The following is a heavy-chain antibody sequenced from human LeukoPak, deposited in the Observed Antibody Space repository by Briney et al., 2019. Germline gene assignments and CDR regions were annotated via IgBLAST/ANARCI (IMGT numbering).Heavy chain of an antibody. CDR1: GLTFSSYS. D-gene: IGHD3-3*01. V-gene: IGHV3-48*04. CDR3: TRVSWRGEIY. CDR2: ISRGGSPI. J-gene: IGHJ4*02. Sequence: GGSLRLSCAASGLTFSSYSMNWVRQAPGKGLEWVSSISRGGSPIYYADSVKGRFTTSRDNAKTSLFLQMNSLRAEDTAVYYCTRVSWRGEIYWGQGTLVSVSS.